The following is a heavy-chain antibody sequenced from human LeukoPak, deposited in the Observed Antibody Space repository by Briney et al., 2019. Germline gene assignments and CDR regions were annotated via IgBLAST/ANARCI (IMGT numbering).Heavy chain of an antibody. J-gene: IGHJ4*02. V-gene: IGHV4-59*01. CDR1: GGSISSYY. D-gene: IGHD1-26*01. CDR2: IYYSGST. CDR3: ARERWERYFDY. Sequence: SETLSLTCSVSGGSISSYYWSWIRQPPGKGLEWIGFIYYSGSTNYNPSLKSRVTISVDTSKNQFSLKLSSVTAADTAMYYCARERWERYFDYWGQGTLVTVSS.